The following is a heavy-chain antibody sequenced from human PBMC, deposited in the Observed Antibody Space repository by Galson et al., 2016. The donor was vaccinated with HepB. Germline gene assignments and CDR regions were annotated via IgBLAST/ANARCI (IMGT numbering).Heavy chain of an antibody. D-gene: IGHD3-16*02. Sequence: SLRLSCAASGFSFNTYTMNWVRQAPGKGLEWVTSISSRSKHMYYADSLKGRFTISRDNTKNSLFLLMNSLRAEDTAVYYCARNLNVITSGGVIVTDAFDIWGQGTMVTVSP. J-gene: IGHJ3*02. CDR2: ISSRSKHM. CDR3: ARNLNVITSGGVIVTDAFDI. V-gene: IGHV3-21*01. CDR1: GFSFNTYT.